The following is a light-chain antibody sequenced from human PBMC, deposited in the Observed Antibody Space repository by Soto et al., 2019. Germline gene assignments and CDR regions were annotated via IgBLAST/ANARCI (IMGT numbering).Light chain of an antibody. CDR2: GAS. Sequence: EIVLTQSPGTLSLSPGERATLSCRASQSINSNYLAWYQQKPGQAPRFIMYGASTRATGIPDRFSGSGSGTDFTLPVRRLQPEDFAVYYCQHYGGSPLYTFGQGTRLEIK. CDR1: QSINSNY. CDR3: QHYGGSPLYT. V-gene: IGKV3-20*01. J-gene: IGKJ5*01.